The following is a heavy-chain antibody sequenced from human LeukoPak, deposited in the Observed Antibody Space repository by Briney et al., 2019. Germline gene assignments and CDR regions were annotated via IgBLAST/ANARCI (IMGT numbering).Heavy chain of an antibody. J-gene: IGHJ4*02. CDR1: GDSFSGNNY. CDR3: ARNSGYSDLNY. CDR2: IYRSGAT. Sequence: SETLSLTCAVSGDSFSGNNYWTWVRQPPGKGLEWIGEIYRSGATNYNPSLKSRVTVSQDKSKNQFSLKLNSVTAADTAIYYCARNSGYSDLNYWGQGVLVTASS. D-gene: IGHD3-22*01. V-gene: IGHV4-4*02.